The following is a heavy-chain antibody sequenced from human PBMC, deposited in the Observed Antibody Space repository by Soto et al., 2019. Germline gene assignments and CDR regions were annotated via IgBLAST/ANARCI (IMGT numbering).Heavy chain of an antibody. Sequence: SGPTLVNPTQTLTLTCTFSGFSLGTRGVGVGWIRQPPGKALEWPAFIYWDDDRRYRPSLKSRLTVTKDTSKNQVVLTMTNMDPVDTATYYCVHSRCGGDCLRSYSSHYYYGVDVWGQGTTVTVSS. J-gene: IGHJ6*02. CDR2: IYWDDDR. CDR3: VHSRCGGDCLRSYSSHYYYGVDV. D-gene: IGHD2-21*02. V-gene: IGHV2-5*02. CDR1: GFSLGTRGVG.